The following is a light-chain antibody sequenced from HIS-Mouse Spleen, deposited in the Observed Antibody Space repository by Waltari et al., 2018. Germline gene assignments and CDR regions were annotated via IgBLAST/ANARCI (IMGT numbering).Light chain of an antibody. CDR1: SSDVGGYNY. CDR2: EVS. V-gene: IGLV2-8*01. CDR3: SSYAGSNNWV. J-gene: IGLJ3*02. Sequence: QSALTQPPSASGSPGQSVTISCTGTSSDVGGYNYVSWYQQHPGKAPKPMIYEVSKRPSGVPDRFSCSKSGNTASLTVSGLQAEDEADYYCSSYAGSNNWVFGGGTKLTVL.